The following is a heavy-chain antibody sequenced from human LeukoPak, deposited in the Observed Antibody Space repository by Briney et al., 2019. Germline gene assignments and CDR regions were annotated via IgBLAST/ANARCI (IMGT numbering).Heavy chain of an antibody. V-gene: IGHV4-34*01. CDR1: GGSFSGYY. CDR2: INHSGST. Sequence: PSETLSLTCAVYGGSFSGYYWSWSRQPPGKGLEWIGEINHSGSTNYNPSLKSRVTISVDTSKNQFSLKLSSVTAADTAVYYCARGGGIVVVPAASGLDYWGQGTLVTVSS. CDR3: ARGGGIVVVPAASGLDY. J-gene: IGHJ4*02. D-gene: IGHD2-2*01.